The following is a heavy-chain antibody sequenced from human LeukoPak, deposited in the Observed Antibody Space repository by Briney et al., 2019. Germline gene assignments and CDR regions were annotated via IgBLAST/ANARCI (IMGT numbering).Heavy chain of an antibody. CDR1: GGSIGNLY. Sequence: SETLSLPCTVTGGSIGNLYWSWIRQTPGKGLQWIGYIHDSGYSNSNPSLKSRVTMSLDTSKNQFSLKLTSVTAADTAVYYCARDLSTGTTVYWFDPWGQGTLVTVSS. V-gene: IGHV4-59*01. J-gene: IGHJ5*02. CDR3: ARDLSTGTTVYWFDP. D-gene: IGHD1-1*01. CDR2: IHDSGYS.